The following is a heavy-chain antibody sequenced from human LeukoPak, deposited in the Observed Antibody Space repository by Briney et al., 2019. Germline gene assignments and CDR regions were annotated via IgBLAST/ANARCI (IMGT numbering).Heavy chain of an antibody. V-gene: IGHV4-59*08. CDR2: IHYTGRT. J-gene: IGHJ4*02. CDR3: ARHKDGGSWPLDY. D-gene: IGHD1-26*01. CDR1: GGSISGYY. Sequence: SETLSLTCTVSGGSISGYYWSWIRQPPGKTLEWIAHIHYTGRTTYNPSLQSRVTMSLDTSRSQFSLNLNSVSATDTAVYYCARHKDGGSWPLDYWGTGTLVTVSS.